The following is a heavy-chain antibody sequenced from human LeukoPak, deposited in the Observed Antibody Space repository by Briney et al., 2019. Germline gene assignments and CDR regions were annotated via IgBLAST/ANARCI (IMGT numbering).Heavy chain of an antibody. J-gene: IGHJ3*02. Sequence: GGSLRLSCAASGFTFSDYYVSWIRQAPGKGLEWVSYISSSGSTIYYADSVKGRFTISRDNAKNSLYLQMNSLRAEDTAVYYCARDRGSGWSGAFDIWGQGTMVTVSS. CDR2: ISSSGSTI. CDR1: GFTFSDYY. V-gene: IGHV3-11*01. D-gene: IGHD6-19*01. CDR3: ARDRGSGWSGAFDI.